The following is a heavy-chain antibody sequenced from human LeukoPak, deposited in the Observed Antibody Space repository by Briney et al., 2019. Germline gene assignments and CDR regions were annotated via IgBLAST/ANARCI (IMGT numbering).Heavy chain of an antibody. CDR2: INHSGGT. V-gene: IGHV4-34*01. CDR1: GGSLSGYY. CDR3: AKGAGGFSYYNWFDP. J-gene: IGHJ5*02. Sequence: PSETLSLTCAVYGGSLSGYYWSWIRQPPGKGLEWIGEINHSGGTNYNPSLESRVTISVDTSKNQFSLKLSSVTAADTAIYYCAKGAGGFSYYNWFDPWGQGTLVTVSS. D-gene: IGHD5-18*01.